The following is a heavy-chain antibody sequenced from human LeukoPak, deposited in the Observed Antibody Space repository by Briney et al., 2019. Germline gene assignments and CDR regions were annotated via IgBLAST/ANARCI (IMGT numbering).Heavy chain of an antibody. Sequence: PGGSLRLSCAASGFTFSSYWMHWVRQAPGKGLVWVSRINSDGSTTNYADSVKGRLTISRDNAKNTLYLQMNSLRAEDTAVYYCARTYWAADCRPYFDCWGQGTLVTVSS. CDR2: INSDGSTT. J-gene: IGHJ4*02. CDR3: ARTYWAADCRPYFDC. CDR1: GFTFSSYW. D-gene: IGHD2-21*02. V-gene: IGHV3-74*01.